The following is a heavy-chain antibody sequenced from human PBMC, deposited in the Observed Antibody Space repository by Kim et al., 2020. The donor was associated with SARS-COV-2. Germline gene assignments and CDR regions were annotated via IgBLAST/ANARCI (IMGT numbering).Heavy chain of an antibody. CDR1: GFTFDDYA. V-gene: IGHV3-43*02. CDR2: ISGDGGST. Sequence: GGSLRLSCAASGFTFDDYAMHWVRQAPGKGLEWVSLISGDGGSTYYADSVKGRFTISRDNSKNSLYLQMNSLRTEDTALYYCAKKPPVPIAVADDTSYWFDPWGQGTLVTVSS. J-gene: IGHJ5*02. CDR3: AKKPPVPIAVADDTSYWFDP. D-gene: IGHD6-19*01.